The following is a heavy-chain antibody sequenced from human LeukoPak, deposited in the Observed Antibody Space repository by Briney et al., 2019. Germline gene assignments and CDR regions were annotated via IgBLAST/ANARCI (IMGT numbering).Heavy chain of an antibody. CDR2: ISAYNGNT. Sequence: APVKVSCKASGYTFTSYGISWVRQAPGQGLEWMGWISAYNGNTNYAQKLQGRVTMTTDTSTSTAYMELRSLRSDDTAVYYCARPMSSGLKYSFDYWGQGTLVTVSS. CDR1: GYTFTSYG. CDR3: ARPMSSGLKYSFDY. D-gene: IGHD3-22*01. J-gene: IGHJ4*02. V-gene: IGHV1-18*01.